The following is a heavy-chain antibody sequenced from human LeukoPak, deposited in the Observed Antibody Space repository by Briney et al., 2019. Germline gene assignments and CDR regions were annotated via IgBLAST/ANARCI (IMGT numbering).Heavy chain of an antibody. J-gene: IGHJ6*02. V-gene: IGHV4-34*01. Sequence: SETLSLTCAVYGGSFSGYYWSWIRQPPGKGLEGIGEINHSGSTKYNPSLESRVTISVDTSKNQFSLKLSSVIAADTAVYFCARGLIEVAGTLYYYYGMDVWGQGTTVTVSS. CDR3: ARGLIEVAGTLYYYYGMDV. CDR1: GGSFSGYY. D-gene: IGHD6-19*01. CDR2: INHSGST.